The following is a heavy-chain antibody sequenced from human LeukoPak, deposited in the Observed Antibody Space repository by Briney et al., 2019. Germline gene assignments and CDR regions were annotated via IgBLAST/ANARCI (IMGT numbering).Heavy chain of an antibody. CDR1: GYTFTSYY. Sequence: ASVKVSCKASGYTFTSYYMHWVRQAPGQGLEWMGWINPNSGGTNYAQKFQGRVTMTRDTSISTAYMELSRLRSDDTAVYYCARDEPVLWFGENPGYFDYWGQGTLVTVSS. CDR2: INPNSGGT. J-gene: IGHJ4*02. D-gene: IGHD3-10*01. V-gene: IGHV1-2*02. CDR3: ARDEPVLWFGENPGYFDY.